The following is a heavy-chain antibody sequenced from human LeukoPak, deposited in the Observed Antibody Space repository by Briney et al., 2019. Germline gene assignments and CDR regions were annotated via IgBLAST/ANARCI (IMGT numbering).Heavy chain of an antibody. CDR2: IYYNGST. J-gene: IGHJ4*02. CDR1: GGSISSYY. Sequence: PSETLSLTCTVSGGSISSYYWSWIRQPPGKGLEWIGYIYYNGSTNYDPSLKSRVTISVDTSKNQFSLKLSSVTAADTAVYYCARLYGGTTSVDYWGQGTLVTVSS. D-gene: IGHD4-23*01. CDR3: ARLYGGTTSVDY. V-gene: IGHV4-59*01.